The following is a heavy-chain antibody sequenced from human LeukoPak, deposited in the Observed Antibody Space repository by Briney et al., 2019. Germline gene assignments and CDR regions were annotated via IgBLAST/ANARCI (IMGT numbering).Heavy chain of an antibody. CDR3: ARMSYCSSTSCAYYFDY. Sequence: GGSLRLSCAASGFTFSSYSMNWVRQAPGKGLEWVSSISSSNSYIYYADSVKGRFTISRDNAKNSLYLQMNSLRAEDTAVYYCARMSYCSSTSCAYYFDYWGQGTLVTVSS. V-gene: IGHV3-21*01. D-gene: IGHD2-2*01. J-gene: IGHJ4*02. CDR1: GFTFSSYS. CDR2: ISSSNSYI.